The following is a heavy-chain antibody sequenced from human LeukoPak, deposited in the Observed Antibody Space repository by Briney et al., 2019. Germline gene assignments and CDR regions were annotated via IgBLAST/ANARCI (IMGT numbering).Heavy chain of an antibody. CDR3: ARVGGTTKGPRSDWFDP. CDR1: GYTFTGYY. D-gene: IGHD1-7*01. V-gene: IGHV1-18*04. Sequence: ASVKVSCKASGYTFTGYYMHWVRQAPGQGLEWMGWISAYNGNTNYAQKLQGRVTMTTDTSTSTAYMELRSLRSDDTAVYYCARVGGTTKGPRSDWFDPWGQGTLVTVSS. CDR2: ISAYNGNT. J-gene: IGHJ5*02.